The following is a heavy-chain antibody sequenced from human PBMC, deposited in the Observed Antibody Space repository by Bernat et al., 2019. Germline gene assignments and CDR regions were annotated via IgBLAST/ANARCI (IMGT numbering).Heavy chain of an antibody. CDR1: GYTFTSYG. Sequence: QVQLVQSGAGVKKPGASVKVSCKASGYTFTSYGISWVRQAPGQGLEWMGWISAYNGNTNYAQKLQGRVTMTTDTSTSTAYMELRSLRSDDTAVYYCARDIPYCSGGSCYSLYLDYWGQGTLVTVSS. D-gene: IGHD2-15*01. CDR3: ARDIPYCSGGSCYSLYLDY. V-gene: IGHV1-18*01. J-gene: IGHJ4*02. CDR2: ISAYNGNT.